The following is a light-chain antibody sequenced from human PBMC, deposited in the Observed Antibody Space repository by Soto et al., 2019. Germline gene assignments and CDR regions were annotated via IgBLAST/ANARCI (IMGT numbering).Light chain of an antibody. Sequence: DIKMTQSHYNLSRSVGDRITITCRASQSISSWLAWYQQKPGKXPXXLIYDASSLESGVPSRFSGSGSGTEFTLTISALHPDYSATYYCQQYSDYYTFGQGTKVDIK. J-gene: IGKJ1*01. CDR3: QQYSDYYT. CDR2: DAS. V-gene: IGKV1-5*01. CDR1: QSISSW.